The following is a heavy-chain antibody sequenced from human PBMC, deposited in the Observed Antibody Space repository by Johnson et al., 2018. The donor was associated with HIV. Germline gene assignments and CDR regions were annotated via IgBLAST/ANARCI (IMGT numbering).Heavy chain of an antibody. CDR3: TTDWSMVRGVIDAFDI. Sequence: QVQLVASGGGLVKPGRSLRLSCAASGFTFSDYYMSWIRQAPGKGLEWVSYISSRSSTTYYADSVKGRFTISRDNAKNALYLQMNSLKTEDTAVYYCTTDWSMVRGVIDAFDIWGQGTMVTVCS. J-gene: IGHJ3*02. CDR1: GFTFSDYY. D-gene: IGHD3-10*01. CDR2: ISSRSSTT. V-gene: IGHV3-11*01.